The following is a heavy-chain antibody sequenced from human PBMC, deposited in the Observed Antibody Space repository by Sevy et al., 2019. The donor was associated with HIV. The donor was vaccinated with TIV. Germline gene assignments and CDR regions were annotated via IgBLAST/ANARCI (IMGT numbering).Heavy chain of an antibody. D-gene: IGHD6-19*01. Sequence: SETLSLTCTVSGASISSSGYYWGWIRQPPGKGLEWIASIRYSGSTYYNPSLRSRVTISADASKKQFSLKLNSVTAADTAAYYCAGPRLTYNSGWSYYDHWGQGTVVTVSS. CDR3: AGPRLTYNSGWSYYDH. CDR2: IRYSGST. J-gene: IGHJ4*02. V-gene: IGHV4-39*01. CDR1: GASISSSGYY.